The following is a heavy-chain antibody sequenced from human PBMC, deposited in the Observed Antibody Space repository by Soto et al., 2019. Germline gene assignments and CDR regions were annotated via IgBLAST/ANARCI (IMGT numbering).Heavy chain of an antibody. Sequence: EVQLVESGGGLVQPGGSLRLSCAASGFTFSDHYMDWVRQAPGKGLEWVGRTRNNVNSYTTEYAASVRGRFTISRDDSKNSLYLQMNSLKTEDTAVYYCARFAPNYFDYWCQGTLVTVSS. V-gene: IGHV3-72*01. J-gene: IGHJ4*02. CDR2: TRNNVNSYTT. CDR1: GFTFSDHY. CDR3: ARFAPNYFDY.